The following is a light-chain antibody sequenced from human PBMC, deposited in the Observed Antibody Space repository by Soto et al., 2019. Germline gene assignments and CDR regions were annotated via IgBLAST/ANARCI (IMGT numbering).Light chain of an antibody. J-gene: IGKJ3*01. CDR2: DAS. Sequence: DIQMTQSPSSLSASVGDRVTITCQASQDIAHYLNWYQHKPGRAPKLLIYDASILEAGVPTRFSGSGSGTHFTFTISSLQPEDVATYYCQHCDYLPIFGPGTTVDFK. V-gene: IGKV1-33*01. CDR3: QHCDYLPI. CDR1: QDIAHY.